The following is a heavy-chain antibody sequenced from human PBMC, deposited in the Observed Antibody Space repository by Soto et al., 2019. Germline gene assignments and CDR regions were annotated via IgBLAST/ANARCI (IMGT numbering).Heavy chain of an antibody. J-gene: IGHJ4*02. CDR3: AKDRLPGGNRYHFDY. CDR1: GFTFSSYG. Sequence: QVQLVESGGGVVQPGRSLRLSCAASGFTFSSYGMHWVRQAPGKGLEWVAVISYDGSNKYYADSVKGRFTISRDNSKNTLYLQMNSLRAEDTAVYYCAKDRLPGGNRYHFDYWGQGTLVTVSS. V-gene: IGHV3-30*18. CDR2: ISYDGSNK. D-gene: IGHD2-15*01.